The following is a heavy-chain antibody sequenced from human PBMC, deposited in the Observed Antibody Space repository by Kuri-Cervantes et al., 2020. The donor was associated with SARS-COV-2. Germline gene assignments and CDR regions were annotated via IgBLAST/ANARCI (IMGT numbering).Heavy chain of an antibody. CDR1: GYSFSTYW. V-gene: IGHV5-51*01. CDR2: IYPGDSDT. J-gene: IGHJ1*01. D-gene: IGHD6-19*01. CDR3: ASGSGWYPEYFQH. Sequence: KVSCKGSGYSFSTYWIGWVRQMPGKGLEWMGIIYPGDSDTRYSPSFQGQVTISADKSISTAYLQWSSLKASDTAMYYCASGSGWYPEYFQHWGQGTLVTVSS.